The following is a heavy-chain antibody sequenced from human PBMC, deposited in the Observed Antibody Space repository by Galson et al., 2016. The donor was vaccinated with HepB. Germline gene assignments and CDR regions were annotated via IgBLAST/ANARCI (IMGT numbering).Heavy chain of an antibody. CDR2: IKQDGSEK. CDR1: GFTFSSDW. D-gene: IGHD2-8*02. CDR3: ASWWQTPASYFDY. V-gene: IGHV3-7*01. Sequence: SLRLSCAASGFTFSSDWMSCVRQAPGKGLEWVANIKQDGSEKYYVDSVKGRFTISRDNAKNSLYLQMNSLRAEDTAVYYCASWWQTPASYFDYWGQGTLVTVSS. J-gene: IGHJ4*02.